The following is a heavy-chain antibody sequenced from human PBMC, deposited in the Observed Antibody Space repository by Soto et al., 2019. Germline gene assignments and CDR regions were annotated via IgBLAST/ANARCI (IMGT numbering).Heavy chain of an antibody. Sequence: RLSCAASGFTFSSYSMNWVRQAPGKGLEWVSSISSSSSYIYYADSVKGRFTISRDNAKNSLYLQMNSLRAEDTAVYYCAREYCSGGSCYSAPFDYWGQGTLVTVSS. CDR3: AREYCSGGSCYSAPFDY. J-gene: IGHJ4*02. CDR1: GFTFSSYS. D-gene: IGHD2-15*01. CDR2: ISSSSSYI. V-gene: IGHV3-21*01.